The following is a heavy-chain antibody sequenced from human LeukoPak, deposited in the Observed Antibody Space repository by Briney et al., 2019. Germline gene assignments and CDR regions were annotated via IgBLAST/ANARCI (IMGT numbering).Heavy chain of an antibody. V-gene: IGHV1-18*01. J-gene: IGHJ3*01. D-gene: IGHD3-16*01. Sequence: ASVKVSCKASGDTFTNYGINWVRQAPGQRPEWMGWFSTYNGDTKYAQKLKGRPTLTADTLKTTAYMELRTLISDDTATYYCAIGQGVITWGGADVYDVWGQGTTVIVSS. CDR2: FSTYNGDT. CDR3: AIGQGVITWGGADVYDV. CDR1: GDTFTNYG.